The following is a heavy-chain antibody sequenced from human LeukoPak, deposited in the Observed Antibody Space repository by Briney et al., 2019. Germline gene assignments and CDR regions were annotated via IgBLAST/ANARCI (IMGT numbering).Heavy chain of an antibody. CDR3: ACHNVGSSWLFDP. D-gene: IGHD6-13*01. J-gene: IGHJ5*02. CDR2: MNPNSGNT. V-gene: IGHV1-8*01. CDR1: GYTFTSYD. Sequence: ASVKVSCKASGYTFTSYDINWVRQATGQGLEWMGWMNPNSGNTGYAQKFQGRVAMTRNTSISTAYMELSSLRSEDTAVYYCACHNVGSSWLFDPWGQGTLVTVSS.